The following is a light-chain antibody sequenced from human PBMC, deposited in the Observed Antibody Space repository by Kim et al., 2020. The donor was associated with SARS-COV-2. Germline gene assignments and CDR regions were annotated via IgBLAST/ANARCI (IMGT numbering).Light chain of an antibody. V-gene: IGKV3-11*01. Sequence: PRERATLSCRASQNIDTSLAWYQQRPGQAPRLLVYDASNRATGVPDRFSGSGSGTDFTLTISSLEPEDFSIYYCQQRNSWPPAVTFGGGTKVDIK. CDR1: QNIDTS. J-gene: IGKJ4*01. CDR2: DAS. CDR3: QQRNSWPPAVT.